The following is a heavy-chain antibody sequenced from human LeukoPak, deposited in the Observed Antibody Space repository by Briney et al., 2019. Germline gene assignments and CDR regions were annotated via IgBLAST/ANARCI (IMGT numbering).Heavy chain of an antibody. J-gene: IGHJ5*02. CDR1: GGSISSYY. CDR2: IYYSGST. V-gene: IGHV4-59*08. CDR3: ARGGGSSGWFNWFDP. D-gene: IGHD6-19*01. Sequence: SETLSLTCTVSGGSISSYYWSWIRQPPGKGLEWIGYIYYSGSTSYNPSLKSRVTISVDTSKNQFSLKLSSVTAADTAVYYCARGGGSSGWFNWFDPWGQGTLVTVSS.